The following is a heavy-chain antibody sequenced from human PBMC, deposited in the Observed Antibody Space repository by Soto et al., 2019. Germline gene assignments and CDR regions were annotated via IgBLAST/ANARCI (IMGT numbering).Heavy chain of an antibody. CDR3: ARGGKMTTVTTSAGSVAGRFSP. CDR2: INHSGST. Sequence: PSETVSLTXAVYGGSFSGYYWSWILQPPGKGLEWIGEINHSGSTNYNPSLKSRVTISVDTSKNQFSLKLSSVTAADTAVYYCARGGKMTTVTTSAGSVAGRFSPWGQGTLVTVSS. CDR1: GGSFSGYY. J-gene: IGHJ4*02. D-gene: IGHD4-17*01. V-gene: IGHV4-34*01.